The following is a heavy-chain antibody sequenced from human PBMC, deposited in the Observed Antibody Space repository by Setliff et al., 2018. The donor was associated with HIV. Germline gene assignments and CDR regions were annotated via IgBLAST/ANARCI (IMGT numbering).Heavy chain of an antibody. CDR1: GGSINGSSW. D-gene: IGHD3-22*01. J-gene: IGHJ6*03. CDR2: IYHTGST. Sequence: SETLSLTCAVSGGSINGSSWWSWVRQPPGKGLEWIGEIYHTGSTIYNPSLKSRVTISVDKSKNQFSLKLSSVTAADTAVYYCARYYYDRSGSSAPYYFMDVWGKGTTVTVSS. V-gene: IGHV4-4*02. CDR3: ARYYYDRSGSSAPYYFMDV.